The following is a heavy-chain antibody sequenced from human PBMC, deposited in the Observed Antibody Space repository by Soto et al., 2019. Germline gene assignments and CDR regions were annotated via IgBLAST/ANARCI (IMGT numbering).Heavy chain of an antibody. J-gene: IGHJ4*02. D-gene: IGHD1-1*01. CDR3: AKDHLKTATSQGYFDS. CDR2: ISGSGGIT. Sequence: QPGGSLRLSCTTSGFTFTDHAMTWVRQAPGKGPEWVSVISGSGGITYYADSVKGRFTISRDNSKNTLYLQMNNLRVEDTAVYYCAKDHLKTATSQGYFDSWGQGSLVTVSS. V-gene: IGHV3-23*01. CDR1: GFTFTDHA.